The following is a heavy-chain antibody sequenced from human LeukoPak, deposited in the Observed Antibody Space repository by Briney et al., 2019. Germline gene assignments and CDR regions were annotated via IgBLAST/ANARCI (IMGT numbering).Heavy chain of an antibody. V-gene: IGHV3-23*01. CDR3: AIATKRGIFGVVTGPAY. D-gene: IGHD3-3*01. CDR1: GFTFSSYA. Sequence: GGSLRLSCAASGFTFSSYAMSWVRQAPGKGLEWVSAISGSGGSTYYADSVEGRFTISRDNSKNTLYLQMNSLRAEDTAVYYCAIATKRGIFGVVTGPAYWGQGTLVTVSS. J-gene: IGHJ4*02. CDR2: ISGSGGST.